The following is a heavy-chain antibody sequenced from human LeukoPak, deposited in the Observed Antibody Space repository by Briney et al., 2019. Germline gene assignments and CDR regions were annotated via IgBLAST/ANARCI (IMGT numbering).Heavy chain of an antibody. CDR1: GFTFSTYS. J-gene: IGHJ4*02. CDR2: ISTSSIYI. V-gene: IGHV3-21*01. Sequence: GGSLRLSCAASGFTFSTYSMNWVRQAPGKGLEWVSFISTSSIYIYYGDSVKGRFTISRDNAKNSLYLQMNSLRAEDTAVYYCARGGVFSSGWYVDYWGQGTLVSVSS. D-gene: IGHD6-19*01. CDR3: ARGGVFSSGWYVDY.